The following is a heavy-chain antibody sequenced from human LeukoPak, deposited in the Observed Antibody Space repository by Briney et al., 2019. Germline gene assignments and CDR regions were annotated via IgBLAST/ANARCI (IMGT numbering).Heavy chain of an antibody. Sequence: ASVKVSCKVSGYTLTELSMHWVRQAPGKGLEWMGGFDPEDGVTIYAQKFQGRVTMTEDTSTDTAYMELSSLRPEDTAVYYCATGLELRTWHMDVWGKGTTVTVSS. CDR1: GYTLTELS. CDR3: ATGLELRTWHMDV. CDR2: FDPEDGVT. V-gene: IGHV1-24*01. J-gene: IGHJ6*03. D-gene: IGHD1-7*01.